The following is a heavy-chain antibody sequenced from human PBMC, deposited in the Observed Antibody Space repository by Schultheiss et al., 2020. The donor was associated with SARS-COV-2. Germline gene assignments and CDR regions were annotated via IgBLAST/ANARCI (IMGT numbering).Heavy chain of an antibody. J-gene: IGHJ4*02. V-gene: IGHV4-38-2*02. CDR2: IYHSGST. CDR3: AREGESFDY. Sequence: SETLSLTCTVSGYSISSGYYWGWIRQLPGKGLEWIGSIYHSGSTYYNPSLKSRVTISVDTSKNQFSLKLSSVTAADTAVYYCAREGESFDYWGQGTLVTVSS. CDR1: GYSISSGYY.